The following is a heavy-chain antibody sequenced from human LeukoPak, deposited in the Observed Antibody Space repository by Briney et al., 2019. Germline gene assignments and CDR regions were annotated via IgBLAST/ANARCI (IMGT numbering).Heavy chain of an antibody. CDR2: INPSGGST. CDR3: ARDNLTYYDFWSGYHGAFDI. V-gene: IGHV1-46*01. J-gene: IGHJ3*02. D-gene: IGHD3-3*01. Sequence: ASVKVSCKASGYTFTSYYMHWVRQAPGQGLEWMGIINPSGGSTSYAQKFQGRVTMTRDTSTSTVYMELSSLRSEDTAVYYCARDNLTYYDFWSGYHGAFDIWGQGTMVTVSS. CDR1: GYTFTSYY.